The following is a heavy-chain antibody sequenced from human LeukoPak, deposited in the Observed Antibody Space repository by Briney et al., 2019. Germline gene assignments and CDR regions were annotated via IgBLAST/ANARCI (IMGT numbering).Heavy chain of an antibody. D-gene: IGHD6-13*01. J-gene: IGHJ4*02. CDR2: ISSSGSTI. CDR1: GFTFSSYE. V-gene: IGHV3-48*03. CDR3: ARDVAAAGAGIDY. Sequence: PGGSLRLSCAASGFTFSSYEMNWVRQAPGKGLEWGSYISSSGSTIYYADSVKGRFTISRDNARNSLYLQMNSLRAEDTALYYCARDVAAAGAGIDYWGQGTLVTVSS.